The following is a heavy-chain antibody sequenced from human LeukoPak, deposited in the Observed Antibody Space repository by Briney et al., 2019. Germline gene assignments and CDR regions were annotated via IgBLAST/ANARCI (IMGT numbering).Heavy chain of an antibody. D-gene: IGHD6-19*01. CDR2: ISSSSSYI. V-gene: IGHV3-21*01. CDR1: GFPFSTYW. J-gene: IGHJ4*02. Sequence: GESLRLSCAASGFPFSTYWMSWVRQAPGKGLEWVSSISSSSSYIYYADSVKGRFTISRDNAKNSLYLQMNSLRAEDTAVYYCARDRGSGWYEPTDYWGQGTLVTVSS. CDR3: ARDRGSGWYEPTDY.